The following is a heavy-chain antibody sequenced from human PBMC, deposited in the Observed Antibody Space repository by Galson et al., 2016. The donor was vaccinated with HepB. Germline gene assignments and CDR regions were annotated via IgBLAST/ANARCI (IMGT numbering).Heavy chain of an antibody. J-gene: IGHJ4*02. D-gene: IGHD3-10*02. CDR1: GGTFGSYA. CDR2: IIPIFGTA. V-gene: IGHV1-69*13. CDR3: ARAVRQLSYDHPLDF. Sequence: SVKVSCKASGGTFGSYALSWVRQAPGQGLEWMGGIIPIFGTANYAQKFRGRVTITADESTRTAYMELSSLRSEDTAVYYCARAVRQLSYDHPLDFWGEGSLVSVSS.